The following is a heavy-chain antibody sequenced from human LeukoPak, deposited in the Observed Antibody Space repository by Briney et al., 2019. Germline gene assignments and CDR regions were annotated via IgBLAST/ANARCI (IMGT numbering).Heavy chain of an antibody. CDR1: GGSISSYY. CDR3: ARTPSITMVRGVLDY. V-gene: IGHV4-59*01. D-gene: IGHD3-10*01. Sequence: PSETLSLTCTVSGGSISSYYWSWLRQPPGKGLKWIGYIYYSGSTSYSPSLKSRVTISVDTSKNQFSLKLSSVTAADTAVYYCARTPSITMVRGVLDYWGQGTLVTVSS. CDR2: IYYSGST. J-gene: IGHJ4*02.